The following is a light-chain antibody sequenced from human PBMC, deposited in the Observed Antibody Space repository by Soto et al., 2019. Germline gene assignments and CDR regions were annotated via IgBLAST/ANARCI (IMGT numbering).Light chain of an antibody. Sequence: PSALSASVGDTLTITCQASQNMNNYLNWCQEKPGRAPKLLIYDASNLEAGVPSRFRGSGSGTDFTFTISRLQPEDIATYYCQQYENLPTFGQGTGLEIK. J-gene: IGKJ5*01. CDR3: QQYENLPT. V-gene: IGKV1-33*01. CDR1: QNMNNY. CDR2: DAS.